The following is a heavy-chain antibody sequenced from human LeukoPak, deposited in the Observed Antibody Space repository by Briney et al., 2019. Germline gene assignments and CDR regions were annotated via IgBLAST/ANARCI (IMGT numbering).Heavy chain of an antibody. D-gene: IGHD2-21*02. V-gene: IGHV1-69*06. CDR2: IIPIFGTA. CDR3: ASDKYCGGDCSGY. CDR1: GGTFSSYA. Sequence: SVKVSCKASGGTFSSYAISWVRQAPGQGLEWMGGIIPIFGTANYAQKFQGRVTITADKSTSTAYMELSSLRSEDTAVYYCASDKYCGGDCSGYWGQGTLVTVSS. J-gene: IGHJ4*02.